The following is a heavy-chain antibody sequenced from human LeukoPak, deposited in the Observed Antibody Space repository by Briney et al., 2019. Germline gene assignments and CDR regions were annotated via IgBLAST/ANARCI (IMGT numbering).Heavy chain of an antibody. CDR2: MNPNSGNT. J-gene: IGHJ4*02. Sequence: ASVKVSCKASGYTFTSYDINWVRQATGQGLEWMGWMNPNSGNTKYSQKFQGRVTITRDTSASTAYMELSSLRSEDTAVYYCAREGGPTVAAYFDYWGQGTLVTVSS. CDR1: GYTFTSYD. D-gene: IGHD6-19*01. V-gene: IGHV1-8*03. CDR3: AREGGPTVAAYFDY.